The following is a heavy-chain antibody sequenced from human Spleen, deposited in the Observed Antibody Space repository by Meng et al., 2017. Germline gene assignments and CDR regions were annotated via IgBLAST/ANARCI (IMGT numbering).Heavy chain of an antibody. CDR2: INHSGST. J-gene: IGHJ4*02. CDR1: GGSFIDYY. D-gene: IGHD4-11*01. V-gene: IGHV4-34*01. Sequence: WAPALFEPSGTRSLPGFTSGGSFIDYYWSWIRQPPGKGLEWIGEINHSGSTNYNPSLESRATISVDTSQNNLSLKLSSVTAADSAVYYCARGPTTMAHDFDYWGQGTLVTVSS. CDR3: ARGPTTMAHDFDY.